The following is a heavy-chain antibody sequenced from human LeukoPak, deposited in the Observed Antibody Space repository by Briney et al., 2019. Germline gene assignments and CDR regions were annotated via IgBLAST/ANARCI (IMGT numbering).Heavy chain of an antibody. CDR2: INPNSGDT. J-gene: IGHJ4*02. D-gene: IGHD6-19*01. CDR3: ARDGSGEQWLVEGYFDY. V-gene: IGHV1-2*02. CDR1: GYTFGGYY. Sequence: ASVKVSCKASGYTFGGYYMHWVRQAPGQGLEWMGWINPNSGDTIYAQKFQGRVTMTRDTSISTAYMELSRLRSDDTAVYYCARDGSGEQWLVEGYFDYWGQGTLVTVSS.